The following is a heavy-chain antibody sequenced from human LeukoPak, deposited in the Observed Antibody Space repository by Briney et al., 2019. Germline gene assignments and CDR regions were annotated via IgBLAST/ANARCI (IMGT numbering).Heavy chain of an antibody. D-gene: IGHD5-18*01. Sequence: GPSVKVSCKASGYSFTSYGITWVRQAPGQGLEWMGWISTYDGNANYAQKLQGRVTMTTDTSTITAYMELRSLRSDDTAVYYCARAPSGFTYGPGDHWGQGTLVTVSS. V-gene: IGHV1-18*01. CDR3: ARAPSGFTYGPGDH. CDR2: ISTYDGNA. CDR1: GYSFTSYG. J-gene: IGHJ4*02.